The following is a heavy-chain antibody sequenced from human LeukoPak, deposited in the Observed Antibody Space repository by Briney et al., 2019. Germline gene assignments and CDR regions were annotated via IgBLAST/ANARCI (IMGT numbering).Heavy chain of an antibody. D-gene: IGHD4-17*01. CDR3: ARIYGDYSDFEY. V-gene: IGHV4-59*08. Sequence: PSETLSLTCSVSGDSISSDYWGWIRQPPGKGLEWIGYIYYTGGTNYNPSLRSRVTLSRDPSKNQFSLKLTSVTAADTAVYYCARIYGDYSDFEYWSQGTLVTVSA. CDR1: GDSISSDY. J-gene: IGHJ4*02. CDR2: IYYTGGT.